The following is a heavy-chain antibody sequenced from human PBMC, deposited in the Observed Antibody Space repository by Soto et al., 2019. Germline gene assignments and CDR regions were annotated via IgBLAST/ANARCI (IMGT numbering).Heavy chain of an antibody. CDR3: ARGSGYDSRHFDY. CDR2: IYYSGST. V-gene: IGHV4-59*01. Sequence: SETLSLTCTVSGGSISSYYWSWIRQPPGKGLEWIGYIYYSGSTNYNPSLKSRVTISVDTSKNQFSLKLSSVTAADTAVYYCARGSGYDSRHFDYWGQGTLVTVS. J-gene: IGHJ4*02. CDR1: GGSISSYY. D-gene: IGHD5-12*01.